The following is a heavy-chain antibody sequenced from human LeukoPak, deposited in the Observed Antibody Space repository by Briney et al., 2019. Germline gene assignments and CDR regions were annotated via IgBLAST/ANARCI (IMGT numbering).Heavy chain of an antibody. CDR1: GFTFSSYA. CDR2: ITGIGDTT. D-gene: IGHD6-13*01. J-gene: IGHJ4*02. CDR3: AKGTAAAGNSQIFDY. V-gene: IGHV3-23*01. Sequence: GGSLRLSCGASGFTFSSYAMSWVRRAPGKVLEWVSVITGIGDTTYYADSVRRRVTISRDNSKNTLYLQMNNLRAEDTAVFYCAKGTAAAGNSQIFDYWRQGTLVTVSS.